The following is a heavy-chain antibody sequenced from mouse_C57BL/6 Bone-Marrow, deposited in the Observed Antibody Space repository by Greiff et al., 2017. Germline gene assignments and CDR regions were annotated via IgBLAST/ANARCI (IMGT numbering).Heavy chain of an antibody. Sequence: VQLQQPGAELVRPGTSVKLSCKASGYTFTSYWMHWVKQRPGQGLEWIGVIDPSDSYTNYNQKFKGKATVTVDTSSSTAYMQLSSLTSEDAAVYYCARVNVYFDYWGQGTTLTVSS. V-gene: IGHV1-59*01. CDR2: IDPSDSYT. J-gene: IGHJ2*01. CDR1: GYTFTSYW. CDR3: ARVNVYFDY.